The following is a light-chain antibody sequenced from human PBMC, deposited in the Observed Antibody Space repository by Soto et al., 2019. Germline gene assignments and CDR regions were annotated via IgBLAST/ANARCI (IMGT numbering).Light chain of an antibody. CDR3: QQRSNWPSWT. CDR1: QNVNNR. CDR2: GAS. V-gene: IGKV3-11*01. J-gene: IGKJ1*01. Sequence: EILLTQSPGSLSVFPGERASLSCRASQNVNNRLSCYQQKPVQAPRLLIYGASNRATGIPARFSGSGSGTDFTLTISSLELEDFAVYYCQQRSNWPSWTFGQGTKVVIK.